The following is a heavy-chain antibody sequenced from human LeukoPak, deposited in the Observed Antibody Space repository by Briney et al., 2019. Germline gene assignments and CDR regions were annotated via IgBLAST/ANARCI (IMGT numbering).Heavy chain of an antibody. CDR3: ATDSPYGMDV. CDR1: GFTFSSYA. Sequence: PGGSLRLSCAASGFTFSSYAMSWVRQAPGKGLEWVAVIWYDGSNKYYADSVKGRFTISRDNSKNTLYLQMNSLRAEDTAVYCCATDSPYGMDVWGQGTTVTVSS. V-gene: IGHV3-33*08. J-gene: IGHJ6*02. D-gene: IGHD1-1*01. CDR2: IWYDGSNK.